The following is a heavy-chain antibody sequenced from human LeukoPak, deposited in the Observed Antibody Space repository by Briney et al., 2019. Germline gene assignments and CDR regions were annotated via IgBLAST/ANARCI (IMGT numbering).Heavy chain of an antibody. V-gene: IGHV4-34*01. J-gene: IGHJ6*03. CDR2: INHSGST. Sequence: PSETLSLTCAVYGGSFSGYYWSWIRQPPGKGLEWIGEINHSGSTNYNPSLKSRVTISVDTSKNQFSLKLSSVTAADTAVYYCARLRITMVRGVIITQRNSYYYYYYMDVWGKGTTVTISS. D-gene: IGHD3-10*01. CDR3: ARLRITMVRGVIITQRNSYYYYYYMDV. CDR1: GGSFSGYY.